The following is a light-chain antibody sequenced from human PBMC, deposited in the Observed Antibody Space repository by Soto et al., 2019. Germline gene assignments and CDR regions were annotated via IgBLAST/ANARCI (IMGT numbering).Light chain of an antibody. Sequence: IQLTQSPSSLSASVGYRVSITCRSSQGISSYLAWYQQKPGKAPKLLIYAASTLQSGVPSRFSGSGSGTDFTLTISSLQHEDFATYYCQQLNSYLWTFGQGTKVDIK. J-gene: IGKJ1*01. CDR2: AAS. CDR1: QGISSY. V-gene: IGKV1-9*01. CDR3: QQLNSYLWT.